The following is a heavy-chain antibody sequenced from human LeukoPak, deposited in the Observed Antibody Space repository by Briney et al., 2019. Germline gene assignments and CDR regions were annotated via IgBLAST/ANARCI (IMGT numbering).Heavy chain of an antibody. D-gene: IGHD5-18*01. J-gene: IGHJ5*02. CDR3: ARGSDGYRFDP. Sequence: SETLSLTCTGSGDSLTNYHWTWIRQSPGQGLEYMGYIYNSGTTNYNPSLKSRVTISVDMSKKQFSLNLNSVTAADTAVYYCARGSDGYRFDPWGQGTLVTVSS. CDR1: GDSLTNYH. V-gene: IGHV4-59*01. CDR2: IYNSGTT.